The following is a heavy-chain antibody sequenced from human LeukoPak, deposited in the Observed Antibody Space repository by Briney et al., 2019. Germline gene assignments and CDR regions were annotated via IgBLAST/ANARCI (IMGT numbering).Heavy chain of an antibody. CDR2: ISSSSSYI. J-gene: IGHJ4*02. CDR3: ARDGSELTGGVDY. Sequence: GSLRLSCAASGFTFSSYSRNWVRQAPGKGLEWVSSISSSSSYIYYADSVKGRFTISRDNAKNSLYLQMNSLRAEDTAVYYCARDGSELTGGVDYWGQGTLVTVSS. D-gene: IGHD1-26*01. CDR1: GFTFSSYS. V-gene: IGHV3-21*01.